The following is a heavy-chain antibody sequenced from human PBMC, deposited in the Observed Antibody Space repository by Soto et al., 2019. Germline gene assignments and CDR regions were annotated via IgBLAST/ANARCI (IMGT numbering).Heavy chain of an antibody. CDR3: GRGRSGQIVVFY. V-gene: IGHV1-2*02. J-gene: IGHJ4*02. Sequence: EASVKVSCKASGYTFTGHYIHCVRQAPEQGPEWMGEIGPESGATRYAQKFQGRVSMTRDMSTTTVYMELNNLSPDDTAVYYCGRGRSGQIVVFYWGQGTPVTVSS. D-gene: IGHD1-26*01. CDR2: IGPESGAT. CDR1: GYTFTGHY.